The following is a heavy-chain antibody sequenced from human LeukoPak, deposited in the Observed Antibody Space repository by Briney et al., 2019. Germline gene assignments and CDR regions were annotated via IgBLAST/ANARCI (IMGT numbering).Heavy chain of an antibody. CDR3: ARAPMIVVVFPPRLDY. J-gene: IGHJ4*02. D-gene: IGHD3-22*01. CDR2: INPNTGGT. CDR1: GYTFTGYY. V-gene: IGHV1-2*02. Sequence: SVKVSCKTSGYTFTGYYMHWVRQAPGQGLEWMGWINPNTGGTNYAQKFQGRVTMTSDTSISTAYSELSSLRSDDTAVYYCARAPMIVVVFPPRLDYWGQGTLVTVSS.